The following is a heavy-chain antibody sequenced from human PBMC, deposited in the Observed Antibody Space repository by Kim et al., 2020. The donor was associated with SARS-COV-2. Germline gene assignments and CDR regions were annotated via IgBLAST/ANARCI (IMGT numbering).Heavy chain of an antibody. J-gene: IGHJ6*03. V-gene: IGHV3-20*03. Sequence: GRFTISRDNAKNSLYLQMNSLRAEDTALYYCARAVGGSYTSYYYYYMDGWGKGTTVTVSS. D-gene: IGHD1-26*01. CDR3: ARAVGGSYTSYYYYYMDG.